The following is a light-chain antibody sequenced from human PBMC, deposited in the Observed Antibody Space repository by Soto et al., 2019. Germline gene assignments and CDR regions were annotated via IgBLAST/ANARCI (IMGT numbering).Light chain of an antibody. J-gene: IGKJ1*01. V-gene: IGKV3-15*01. CDR1: QSVSSN. CDR2: GAS. CDR3: QQYDNWPWT. Sequence: EIVMTQSPATLSVSPGERATLSCRASQSVSSNLAWYQQKPGQAPSLLMYGASTRAPGIPARFSGSGSGTEFTLTISSLQSEDFAVYYCQQYDNWPWTCGQGTKVHLK.